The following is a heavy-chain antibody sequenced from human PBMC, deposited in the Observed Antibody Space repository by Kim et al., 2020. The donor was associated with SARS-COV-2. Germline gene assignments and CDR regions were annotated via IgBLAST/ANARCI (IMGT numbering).Heavy chain of an antibody. CDR2: IKQDESEK. J-gene: IGHJ4*02. D-gene: IGHD3-10*01. CDR1: GFTFRNYW. Sequence: GGSLRLSCAASGFTFRNYWMRWVRQAPGKGLEWVANIKQDESEKYYVDSVKGRFTVFRDNARNSLFLQMNSLRAEDTAVYYCARGGVGCNDRSSDDWGQGTLVTVSS. CDR3: ARGGVGCNDRSSDD. V-gene: IGHV3-7*03.